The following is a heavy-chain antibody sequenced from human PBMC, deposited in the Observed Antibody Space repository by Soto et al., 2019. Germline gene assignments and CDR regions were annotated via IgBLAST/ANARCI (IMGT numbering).Heavy chain of an antibody. CDR2: ISYDGSNK. Sequence: GESLKISCAASGFTFSSYAMHWVRQAPGKGLEWVAVISYDGSNKYYADSVKGRFTISRDNSKNTLYLQMNSLRAEDTAVYYCARDGAGYSYANGYFDYWGQGTLVTVSS. CDR1: GFTFSSYA. D-gene: IGHD5-18*01. J-gene: IGHJ4*02. CDR3: ARDGAGYSYANGYFDY. V-gene: IGHV3-30-3*01.